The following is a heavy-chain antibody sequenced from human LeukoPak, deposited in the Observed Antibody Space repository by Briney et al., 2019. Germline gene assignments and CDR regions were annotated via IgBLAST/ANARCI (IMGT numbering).Heavy chain of an antibody. CDR1: GYTFTGYY. J-gene: IGHJ4*02. CDR2: INPNSGGT. D-gene: IGHD3-3*01. V-gene: IGHV1-2*02. Sequence: ASVKVSCKASGYTFTGYYMLWVRQAPGQGLEWMGWINPNSGGTNYAQKFQGRVTMTRDTSISTAYMELSRLRSDDTAVYYCARGAIFGVVIIDFDYWGQGTMVTVSS. CDR3: ARGAIFGVVIIDFDY.